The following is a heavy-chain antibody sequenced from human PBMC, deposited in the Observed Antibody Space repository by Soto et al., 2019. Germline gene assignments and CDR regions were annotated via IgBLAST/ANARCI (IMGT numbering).Heavy chain of an antibody. D-gene: IGHD4-17*01. CDR3: ARGRMTTVTTNAFDI. J-gene: IGHJ3*02. CDR2: IWYDGSNK. Sequence: GGSLRLSCAASGFTFSSYGMHWVRQAPGKGLEWVAVIWYDGSNKYYADSVKGRFTISRDNSKNTLYLQMNSLRAEDTAVYYCARGRMTTVTTNAFDIWGQGTMVTVSS. V-gene: IGHV3-33*01. CDR1: GFTFSSYG.